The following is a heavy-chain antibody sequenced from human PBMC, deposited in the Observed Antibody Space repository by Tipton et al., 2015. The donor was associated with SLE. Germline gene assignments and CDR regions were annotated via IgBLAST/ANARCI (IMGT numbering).Heavy chain of an antibody. CDR1: GVSISSDNYY. CDR3: ARLWFGESNWFDP. Sequence: TLSLTCTVSGVSISSDNYYWAWIRQPPGKGLEWIGTISYSENTYYNPSLKSRVTISVDTSKNQFSLKLSSVTAADTAVYYCARLWFGESNWFDPWGQGTLVTVSS. V-gene: IGHV4-39*01. J-gene: IGHJ5*02. CDR2: ISYSENT. D-gene: IGHD3-10*01.